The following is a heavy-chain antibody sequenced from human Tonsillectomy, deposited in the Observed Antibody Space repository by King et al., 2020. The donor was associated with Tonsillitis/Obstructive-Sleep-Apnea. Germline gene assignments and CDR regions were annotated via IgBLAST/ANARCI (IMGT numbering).Heavy chain of an antibody. V-gene: IGHV3-48*03. CDR3: AREGADDYFDY. Sequence: QLVQSGGGLVQPGGSLRLSCAASGFTFSSYEMNWVRQAPGKGLEWVSYISSSGTTIYYADSVKGRFTISRDNAKNSLYLQMNRLRAEDTAVYYCAREGADDYFDYWGQGTLVTVSS. CDR2: ISSSGTTI. D-gene: IGHD3-16*01. J-gene: IGHJ4*02. CDR1: GFTFSSYE.